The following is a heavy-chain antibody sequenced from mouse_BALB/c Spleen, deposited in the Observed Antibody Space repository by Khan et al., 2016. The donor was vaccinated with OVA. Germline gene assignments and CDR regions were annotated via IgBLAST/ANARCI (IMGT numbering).Heavy chain of an antibody. V-gene: IGHV5-6*01. CDR3: ARLAYYYNSEGFAY. CDR1: GFTFSTYG. D-gene: IGHD1-1*02. CDR2: ISTGGHYT. Sequence: EVELVESGGDLVKPGGSLKLSCAASGFTFSTYGMSWVRQTPDKRLEWVATISTGGHYTYYIDSVQGRFTISRDNSKNTLHLQMSSLKSEDIAMYYCARLAYYYNSEGFAYWGQGTLVTVSA. J-gene: IGHJ3*01.